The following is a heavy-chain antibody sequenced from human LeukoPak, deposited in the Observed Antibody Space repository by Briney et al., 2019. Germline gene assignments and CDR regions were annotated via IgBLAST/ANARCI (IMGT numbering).Heavy chain of an antibody. CDR1: GFSFNMFP. CDR3: ARGGNWGYFDY. V-gene: IGHV3-30*04. D-gene: IGHD7-27*01. CDR2: ISYDGNNK. Sequence: GGSLRLSCAASGFSFNMFPMHWVRQAPGKGLECVAVISYDGNNKYYVDSVNGRFTISRDNSKNTLFLQMNTLRTEDTAIYHCARGGNWGYFDYWGQGTLVTVSS. J-gene: IGHJ4*02.